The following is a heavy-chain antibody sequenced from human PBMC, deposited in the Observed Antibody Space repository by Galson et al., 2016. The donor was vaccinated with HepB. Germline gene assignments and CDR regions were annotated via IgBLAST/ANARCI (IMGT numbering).Heavy chain of an antibody. D-gene: IGHD2-8*01. CDR2: MNPNGGNT. CDR1: GYTFINYD. J-gene: IGHJ4*02. Sequence: SVKVSCKASGYTFINYDISWVRQATGQGLEWMGWMNPNGGNTAYAQKFQGRVTMTRSTSTTTAYMELTNLRSEDTAVYYCARGLMLYGAGGYYFEYWGQGTPVTTSS. V-gene: IGHV1-8*01. CDR3: ARGLMLYGAGGYYFEY.